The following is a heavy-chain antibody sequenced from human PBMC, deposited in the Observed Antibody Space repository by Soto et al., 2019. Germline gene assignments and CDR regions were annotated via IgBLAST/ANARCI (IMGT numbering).Heavy chain of an antibody. CDR1: GFTFSDYY. CDR3: ARALRETYYYYYYGMDV. J-gene: IGHJ6*02. V-gene: IGHV3-11*01. D-gene: IGHD4-17*01. Sequence: QVQLVESGGGLGKPGGSLRLSCAASGFTFSDYYMSWIRQAPGKGLEWVSYISSSGSTIYYADSVKGRFTISRDNAKNSLYLQMNSLRAEDTAVYYCARALRETYYYYYYGMDVWGQGTTVTVSS. CDR2: ISSSGSTI.